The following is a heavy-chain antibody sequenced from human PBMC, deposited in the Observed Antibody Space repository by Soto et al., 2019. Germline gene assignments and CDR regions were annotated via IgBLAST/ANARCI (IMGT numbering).Heavy chain of an antibody. Sequence: ASVKVSCKVSGYTLTELSMHWVRQAPGKGLEWMGGFDPEDGETIYAQKFQGRVTMTEDTSTDTAYMELSSLRSEDTAVYYCATVRCSGGSCLLPIDYWGQGTLVTV. CDR3: ATVRCSGGSCLLPIDY. CDR2: FDPEDGET. V-gene: IGHV1-24*01. D-gene: IGHD2-15*01. J-gene: IGHJ4*02. CDR1: GYTLTELS.